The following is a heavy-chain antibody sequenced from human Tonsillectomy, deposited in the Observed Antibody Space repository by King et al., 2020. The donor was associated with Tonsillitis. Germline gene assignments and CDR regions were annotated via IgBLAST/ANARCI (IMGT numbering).Heavy chain of an antibody. CDR1: GFTFSNYA. Sequence: VQLVESGGGVVQPGRSLRLSCAASGFTFSNYAMHWVRQAPGKGLEWVADISYDGTNTYYADSVKGRFTISRDNSKNTLHLQMNSLRAEDTAVYYCERDEYWGQGTLVTVSS. V-gene: IGHV3-30-3*01. J-gene: IGHJ4*02. CDR2: ISYDGTNT. CDR3: ERDEY.